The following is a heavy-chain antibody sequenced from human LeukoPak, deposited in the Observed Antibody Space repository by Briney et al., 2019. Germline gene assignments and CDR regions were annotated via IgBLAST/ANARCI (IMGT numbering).Heavy chain of an antibody. D-gene: IGHD2-2*02. CDR3: AKDFGCSSTSCYTGYYYGMDV. V-gene: IGHV3-30*18. Sequence: GGSLRLSCAASGFTFSSYGMHWVRQAPGKGLEWVAVISYDGSNKYYADSAKGRFTISRDNSKNTLYLQMNSLRAEDTAVYYCAKDFGCSSTSCYTGYYYGMDVWGQGTTVTVSS. J-gene: IGHJ6*02. CDR2: ISYDGSNK. CDR1: GFTFSSYG.